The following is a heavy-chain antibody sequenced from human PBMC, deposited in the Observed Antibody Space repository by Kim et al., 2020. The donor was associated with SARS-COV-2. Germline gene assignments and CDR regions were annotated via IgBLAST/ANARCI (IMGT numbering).Heavy chain of an antibody. CDR3: ARTASGNYYNAYAIDY. V-gene: IGHV4-61*03. D-gene: IGHD3-10*01. Sequence: SLKSRVTISLDTSKNHFSLKLSSVTAADTAVYFCARTASGNYYNAYAIDYWGQGTLVTVSS. J-gene: IGHJ4*02.